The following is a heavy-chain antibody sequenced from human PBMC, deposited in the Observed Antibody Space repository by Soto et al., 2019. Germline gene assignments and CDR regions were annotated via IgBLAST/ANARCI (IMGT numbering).Heavy chain of an antibody. CDR3: AHRHSSGWSDY. D-gene: IGHD6-19*01. V-gene: IGHV2-5*02. Sequence: QITLKESGPTLVKPTQPLTLTCTFSGFSLSTSGVGVGWIRQPPGKALEWLALIYWDDDKRYSPSLKSRLTITKDTSKNHVVLTMTNMDPVDTATYYCAHRHSSGWSDYWGQGTLVTVSS. CDR2: IYWDDDK. J-gene: IGHJ4*02. CDR1: GFSLSTSGVG.